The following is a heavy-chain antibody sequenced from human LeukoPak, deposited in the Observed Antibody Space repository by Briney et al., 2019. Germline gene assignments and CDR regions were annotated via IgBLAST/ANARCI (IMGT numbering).Heavy chain of an antibody. V-gene: IGHV4-59*01. J-gene: IGHJ6*03. Sequence: SETLSLTCTVSGGSISNYYWSWIRQPPGKELEWIGYIYYSGSTNYNPSLKSRVTISVDTSKNQFSLKLSSVTAADTAVYYCARGGSYYYYYMDVWGKGTTVTISS. CDR1: GGSISNYY. CDR2: IYYSGST. D-gene: IGHD2-15*01. CDR3: ARGGSYYYYYMDV.